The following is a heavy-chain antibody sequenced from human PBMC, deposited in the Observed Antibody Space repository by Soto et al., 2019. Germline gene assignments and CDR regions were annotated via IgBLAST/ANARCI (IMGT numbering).Heavy chain of an antibody. D-gene: IGHD3-3*01. J-gene: IGHJ3*02. CDR3: ARYVKLIGRITIFGVVRDAFDI. CDR2: MNPNSGNT. CDR1: GYTFTSYD. V-gene: IGHV1-8*01. Sequence: GASVKVSCKASGYTFTSYDINWVRQATGQGLEWKGWMNPNSGNTGYAQKIQGRVTMTRNTSISTAYMELSSLRSEDTAVYYCARYVKLIGRITIFGVVRDAFDIWGQGTMVTVSS.